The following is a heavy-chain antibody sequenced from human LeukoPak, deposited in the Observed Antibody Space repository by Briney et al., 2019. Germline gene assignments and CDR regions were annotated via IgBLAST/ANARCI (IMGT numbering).Heavy chain of an antibody. V-gene: IGHV4-4*02. D-gene: IGHD6-19*01. CDR2: IYHSGST. J-gene: IGHJ3*02. Sequence: PSETLSLTCAVSGGSISSSNWWSWVRQPPGKGLEWIGEIYHSGSTNYNPSLKSRVTISVDKSKNQFSLKLSSVTAADTAVYYCARVGAVAGPSAAFDIWGQGTMVTVSS. CDR1: GGSISSSNW. CDR3: ARVGAVAGPSAAFDI.